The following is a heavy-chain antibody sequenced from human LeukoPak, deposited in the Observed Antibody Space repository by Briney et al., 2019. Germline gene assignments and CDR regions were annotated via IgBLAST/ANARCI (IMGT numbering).Heavy chain of an antibody. V-gene: IGHV4-39*01. CDR2: IYYSGNT. Sequence: SESLSLTCTVSGGSISSSSYYWGWIRQPPGKGLEWIGSIYYSGNTYYNSHLRSRLTMSVDTSKEQFSLKLSSVTAADTALYYCARSSMVGEGAFYIWVQGSMVIVSS. CDR3: ARSSMVGEGAFYI. J-gene: IGHJ3*02. CDR1: GGSISSSSYY. D-gene: IGHD1-26*01.